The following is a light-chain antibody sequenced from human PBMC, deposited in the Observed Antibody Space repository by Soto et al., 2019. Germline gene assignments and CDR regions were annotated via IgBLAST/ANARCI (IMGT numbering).Light chain of an antibody. Sequence: DIVLTPSPGTLSLSPGERATLSCRASQSVSSSYLAWYQQKPGQAPRLLIYGASIRATGIPDRFSGSGSGTDFTLTISRLEPEDFAVYYCQQYGSSPLTFGVGTKVESK. J-gene: IGKJ4*01. CDR2: GAS. CDR1: QSVSSSY. CDR3: QQYGSSPLT. V-gene: IGKV3-20*01.